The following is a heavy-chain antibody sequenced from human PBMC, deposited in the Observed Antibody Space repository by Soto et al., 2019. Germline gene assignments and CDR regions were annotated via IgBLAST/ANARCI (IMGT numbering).Heavy chain of an antibody. CDR1: GFTFSDYS. CDR2: IVSSGSTI. J-gene: IGHJ4*02. D-gene: IGHD2-2*01. CDR3: ASLDCSSTSCYLQYHFDY. V-gene: IGHV3-11*01. Sequence: PXGSLRLSCAAAGFTFSDYSMSWIRQAPGKGLEWVSYIVSSGSTIYYADSVKGRFTISRVNAKNSLYLQMNSLRAEDTAVYYCASLDCSSTSCYLQYHFDYWGQGSLVTVSS.